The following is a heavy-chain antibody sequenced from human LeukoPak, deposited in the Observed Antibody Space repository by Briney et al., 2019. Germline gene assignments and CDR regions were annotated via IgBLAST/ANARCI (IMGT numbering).Heavy chain of an antibody. D-gene: IGHD3-3*01. CDR3: ARDITLPEWLFQGYYFDY. J-gene: IGHJ4*02. CDR1: GYTFTGYY. V-gene: IGHV1-2*02. CDR2: INPNSGGT. Sequence: ASVKVSCKASGYTFTGYYMHWVRQAPGQGLEWMGWINPNSGGTNYAQKFQGRVTMTRDTSISTAYMELSRLRSGDTAVYYCARDITLPEWLFQGYYFDYWGQGTLVTVSS.